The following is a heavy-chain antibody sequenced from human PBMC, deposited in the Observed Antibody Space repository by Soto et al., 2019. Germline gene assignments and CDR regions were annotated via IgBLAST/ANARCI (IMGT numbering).Heavy chain of an antibody. D-gene: IGHD3-16*01. CDR2: ISTSGSST. CDR3: AKAGDIWGNYIQSAFDI. V-gene: IGHV3-11*01. Sequence: GGSLRLSCAASGFSFSDYYMSWIRQAPGKGLEWVSLISTSGSSTDYADSVKGRFTISRDNSKNTLYLQMNSLRAEDTAVYYCAKAGDIWGNYIQSAFDIWGQGTMVTVSS. CDR1: GFSFSDYY. J-gene: IGHJ3*02.